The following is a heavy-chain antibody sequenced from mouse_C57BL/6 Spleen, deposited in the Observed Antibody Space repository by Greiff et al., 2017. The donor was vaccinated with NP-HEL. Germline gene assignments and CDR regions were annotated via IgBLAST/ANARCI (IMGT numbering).Heavy chain of an antibody. CDR2: ISDGGSYT. V-gene: IGHV5-4*01. D-gene: IGHD1-1*01. CDR3: ARALYGSSLYYFDY. J-gene: IGHJ2*01. CDR1: GFTFSSYA. Sequence: EVQVVESGGGLVKPGGSLKLSCAASGFTFSSYAMSWVRQTPEKRLEWVATISDGGSYTYYPDNVKGRVTISRYNAKNNLYLQMSHLKSEDTAMYYCARALYGSSLYYFDYWGQGTTLTVSS.